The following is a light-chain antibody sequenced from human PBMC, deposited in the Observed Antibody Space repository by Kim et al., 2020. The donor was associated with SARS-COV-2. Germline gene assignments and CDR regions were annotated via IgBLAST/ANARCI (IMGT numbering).Light chain of an antibody. Sequence: ASVGDRVTITCRASQTIYTWLAWYQQKPGKAPKLLIHEASTLERGVPSSFSGSGSETEFTLTISSLQPDDFATYYCQQYQSYPFTFGGGTKVDIK. CDR1: QTIYTW. V-gene: IGKV1-5*03. J-gene: IGKJ4*01. CDR2: EAS. CDR3: QQYQSYPFT.